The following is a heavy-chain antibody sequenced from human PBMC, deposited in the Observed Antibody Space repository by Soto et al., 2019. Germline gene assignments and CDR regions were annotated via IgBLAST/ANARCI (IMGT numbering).Heavy chain of an antibody. CDR2: IYYSGST. V-gene: IGHV4-59*01. D-gene: IGHD4-4*01. CDR1: GGSISSYY. CDR3: ARDGVYSNYEGSYYYYGMDV. J-gene: IGHJ6*02. Sequence: SETLSLTCTVSGGSISSYYWSWIRQPPGKGLEWIGYIYYSGSTNHNPSLKSRVTISVDTSKNQFSLKLSSVTAADTAVYYCARDGVYSNYEGSYYYYGMDVWGQGTTVTVSS.